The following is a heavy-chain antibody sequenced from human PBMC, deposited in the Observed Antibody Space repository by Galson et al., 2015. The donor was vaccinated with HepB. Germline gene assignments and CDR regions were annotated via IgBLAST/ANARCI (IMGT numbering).Heavy chain of an antibody. CDR1: GFTFSSYW. V-gene: IGHV3-7*01. J-gene: IGHJ6*03. Sequence: SLRLSCAASGFTFSSYWMSWVRQAPGKGLEWVANIKQDGSEKYYVDSVKGRFTISRDDAKNSLYLQMNSLRAEDTAVYYCARALAYYDFWSGSYMDVWGKGTTVTVSS. CDR2: IKQDGSEK. CDR3: ARALAYYDFWSGSYMDV. D-gene: IGHD3-3*01.